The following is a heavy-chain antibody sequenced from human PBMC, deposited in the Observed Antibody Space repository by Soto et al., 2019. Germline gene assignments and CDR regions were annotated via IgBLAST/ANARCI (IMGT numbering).Heavy chain of an antibody. CDR3: ARGTQSTSNGMEV. D-gene: IGHD2-2*01. Sequence: SETLSLTCAVYGGSFSGYYWSWIRQPPGKGLEWIGEINHSGSTNYNPSLKSRVTISVDTSKNQFSLKLSSVTAADTAVYYCARGTQSTSNGMEVWGQGTTVTVSS. J-gene: IGHJ6*02. V-gene: IGHV4-34*01. CDR1: GGSFSGYY. CDR2: INHSGST.